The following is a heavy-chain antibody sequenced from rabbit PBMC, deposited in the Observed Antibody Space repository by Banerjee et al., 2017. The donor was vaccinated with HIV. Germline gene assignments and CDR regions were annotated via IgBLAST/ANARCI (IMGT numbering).Heavy chain of an antibody. Sequence: QSLEESGGDLVKPGASLTLTCTASGFSLSNNYVMCWVRQAPGKGLEWIACIYAGGSGNTYYASWAKGRFTISKTSSTTVTLQMTSLTAADTATYFCASDFAGYAAYYYFNLWGPGTLVTVS. V-gene: IGHV1S40*01. J-gene: IGHJ4*01. CDR3: ASDFAGYAAYYYFNL. CDR2: IYAGGSGNT. D-gene: IGHD6-1*01. CDR1: GFSLSNNYV.